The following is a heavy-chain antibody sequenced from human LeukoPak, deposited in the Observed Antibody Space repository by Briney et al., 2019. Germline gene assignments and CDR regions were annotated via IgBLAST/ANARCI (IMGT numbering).Heavy chain of an antibody. CDR1: GYTFSSYG. D-gene: IGHD2-21*02. J-gene: IGHJ6*03. V-gene: IGHV1-18*01. Sequence: ASVKVSCKASGYTFSSYGISWVRQAPGQGLEWMGWINIHNGYTIYGQKIQGRVTMTTDTSTNTAYMELRSLRSDDTAVYFCARDRWGLNYYHYMDVWGKGTTVTVSS. CDR2: INIHNGYT. CDR3: ARDRWGLNYYHYMDV.